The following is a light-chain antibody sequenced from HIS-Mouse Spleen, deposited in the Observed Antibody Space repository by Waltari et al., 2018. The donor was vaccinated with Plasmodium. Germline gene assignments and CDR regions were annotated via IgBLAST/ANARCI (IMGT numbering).Light chain of an antibody. J-gene: IGKJ4*01. Sequence: AIRMTQSPSSFSASTGDRVTITCRASQGISSYLAWYQQKPGKAPMLLIYAASTLQSGVPSRFSGSGSGTDFTLTISCLQSEDFATYYCQQYYSYLLTFGGGTKVEIK. CDR3: QQYYSYLLT. V-gene: IGKV1-8*01. CDR2: AAS. CDR1: QGISSY.